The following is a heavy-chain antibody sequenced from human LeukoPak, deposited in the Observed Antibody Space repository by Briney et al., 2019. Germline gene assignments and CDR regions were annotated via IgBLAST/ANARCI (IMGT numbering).Heavy chain of an antibody. Sequence: NPSQTLSLTYTVSGGSISSGDYYWSWIRQPPGKGLECIGYIYYSGSTYYNPSLKSRVTISVDTSKNQFSLKLSSVTAADTAVYYCARVTVVANLYYMDVWGKGTTVTVSS. D-gene: IGHD2-15*01. CDR2: IYYSGST. CDR1: GGSISSGDYY. V-gene: IGHV4-30-4*08. J-gene: IGHJ6*03. CDR3: ARVTVVANLYYMDV.